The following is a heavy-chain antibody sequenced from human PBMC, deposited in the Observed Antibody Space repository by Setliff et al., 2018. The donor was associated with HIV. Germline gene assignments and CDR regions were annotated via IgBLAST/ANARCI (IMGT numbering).Heavy chain of an antibody. V-gene: IGHV4-4*07. CDR2: IFRSGTT. J-gene: IGHJ5*02. D-gene: IGHD3-10*01. Sequence: SETLSLTCTPSGGSFGDYHWSWIRQPAGRGLEWIGSIFRSGTTDYKFSLKSRVTISIDTSRNQFSLRLTSVTAEDTAVYYCARDRHYSGLGSYGPWGPGTLVTVSS. CDR1: GGSFGDYH. CDR3: ARDRHYSGLGSYGP.